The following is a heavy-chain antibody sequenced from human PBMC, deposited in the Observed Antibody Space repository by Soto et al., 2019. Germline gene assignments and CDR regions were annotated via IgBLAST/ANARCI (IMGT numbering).Heavy chain of an antibody. CDR2: FDPEDGKT. D-gene: IGHD6-25*01. CDR1: GYSLSQLS. V-gene: IGHV1-24*01. CDR3: ATSMAAAGARVRGKHMSFDR. Sequence: QVQLVQSGAEVKKPGASVKVSCKVSGYSLSQLSIQWARQAPGKGLEWMGGFDPEDGKTIYAQKFQGRVTMADDTSTDTAYIELSSLRAEDTAEYFCATSMAAAGARVRGKHMSFDRWGQGTLVTVSS. J-gene: IGHJ4*02.